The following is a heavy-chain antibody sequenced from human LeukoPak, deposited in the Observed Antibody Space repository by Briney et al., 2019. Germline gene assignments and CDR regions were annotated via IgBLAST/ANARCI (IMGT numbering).Heavy chain of an antibody. J-gene: IGHJ4*02. CDR1: GVSFSGYY. CDR2: INHSGST. Sequence: SETLSLTCAVYGVSFSGYYWSWIRQPPGKGLEWIGEINHSGSTNYNPSLKSRVTISVDTSKNQFSLKLSSVTAADTAVYYCARGFQYYGIAAAALYYVDYWGQGTLVTVSS. D-gene: IGHD6-13*01. V-gene: IGHV4-34*01. CDR3: ARGFQYYGIAAAALYYVDY.